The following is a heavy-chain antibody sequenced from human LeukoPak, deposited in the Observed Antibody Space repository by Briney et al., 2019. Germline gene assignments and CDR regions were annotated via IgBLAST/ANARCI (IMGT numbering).Heavy chain of an antibody. V-gene: IGHV3-21*01. CDR1: GFTLSSYS. D-gene: IGHD3-10*01. CDR2: ISGSSSYI. Sequence: PGGSLRLSCAASGFTLSSYSMNWVRQAPGKGLEWVSYISGSSSYIYYADSMKGRFTISRDNAKNSLYLQLNSLRAEDTAVYYCARGEYGSGSYHIDYWGQGTLVTVSS. J-gene: IGHJ4*02. CDR3: ARGEYGSGSYHIDY.